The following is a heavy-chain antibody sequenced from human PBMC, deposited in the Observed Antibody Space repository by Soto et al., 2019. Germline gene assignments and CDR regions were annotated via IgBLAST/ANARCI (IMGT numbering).Heavy chain of an antibody. CDR2: INPATGAA. CDR1: GYPVTAYY. Sequence: QLHLVQSGAVVKKPGASVTVSCSASGYPVTAYYMHWVRQAPGRGLEWMGGINPATGAAKYTQKFQGRVPMTREKCTSSVFLEPRRLTSEGKGGFLFVRRGGVGVAGSAAFDMWGQGTLVTVSS. CDR3: VRRGGVGVAGSAAFDM. V-gene: IGHV1-2*02. D-gene: IGHD3-3*01. J-gene: IGHJ3*02.